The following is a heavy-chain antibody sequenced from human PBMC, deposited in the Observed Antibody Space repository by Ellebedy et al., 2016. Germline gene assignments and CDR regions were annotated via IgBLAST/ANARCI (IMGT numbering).Heavy chain of an antibody. J-gene: IGHJ4*02. CDR2: INHSGIT. CDR3: ARLIGTSSSWQIDN. Sequence: SETLSLTCAVFGGSFSGYYWSWIRQPPGKGLEWIGEINHSGITNYNPSLKSRVTISEDTSKNQFSLKLSSVTAADTAVYYCARLIGTSSSWQIDNWGQGTLVTVSS. D-gene: IGHD6-13*01. V-gene: IGHV4-34*01. CDR1: GGSFSGYY.